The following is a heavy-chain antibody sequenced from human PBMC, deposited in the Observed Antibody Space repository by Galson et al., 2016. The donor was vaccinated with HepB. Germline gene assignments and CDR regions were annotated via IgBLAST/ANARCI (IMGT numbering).Heavy chain of an antibody. J-gene: IGHJ3*02. CDR3: ANGVGFYI. D-gene: IGHD3-16*01. V-gene: IGHV3-11*01. Sequence: SLRLSCAASGFILSNHYMSWIRQAPGKGPEWVSYISNNSSGSTIYYADSVKGRFHVSRDTAKNSLGMQMNSLRVEDTAVYYCANGVGFYIWGQGTMVTVSS. CDR1: GFILSNHY. CDR2: ISNNSSGSTI.